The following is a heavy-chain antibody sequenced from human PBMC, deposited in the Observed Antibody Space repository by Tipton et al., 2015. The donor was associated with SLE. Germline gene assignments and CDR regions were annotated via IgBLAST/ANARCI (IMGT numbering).Heavy chain of an antibody. V-gene: IGHV4-34*01. CDR2: INHSGST. CDR1: GGSFSGYY. Sequence: LRLSCAVYGGSFSGYYWSWIRQPPGKGLEWIGEINHSGSTNYNPSLKSRVTISVDTSKNQFSLKLSTVTAADTAVYYCARHPPREQLVFGDFDLWGRGTLVTVSS. CDR3: ARHPPREQLVFGDFDL. D-gene: IGHD6-13*01. J-gene: IGHJ2*01.